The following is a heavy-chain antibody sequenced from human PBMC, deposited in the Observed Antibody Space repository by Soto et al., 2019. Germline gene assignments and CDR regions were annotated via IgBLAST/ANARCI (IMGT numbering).Heavy chain of an antibody. CDR3: TSVAALSRGEY. CDR2: IRIKGNNYAT. J-gene: IGHJ4*02. D-gene: IGHD6-19*01. Sequence: EVQLVESGGGLVQPGGSLKLSCAASGFSFSVSAMHWVRQASGKGLEWVGRIRIKGNNYATTYGASVKDRFTISRDDSKNTAYLQMNSLKTEDTAVYYCTSVAALSRGEYWGQGTLVTVSS. CDR1: GFSFSVSA. V-gene: IGHV3-73*01.